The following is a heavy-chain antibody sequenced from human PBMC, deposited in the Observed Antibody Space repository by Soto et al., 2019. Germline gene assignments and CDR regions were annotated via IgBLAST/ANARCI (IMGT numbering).Heavy chain of an antibody. D-gene: IGHD2-15*01. CDR2: INWNSDTL. V-gene: IGHV3-9*01. Sequence: EVQLEESGGGLVQPGRSPRLSCAASGFTFDDYAMHWVRQAPGKGLEWVSGINWNSDTLGYADSVKGRFTISRDNARNSLYLQMNSLRPDDTAFYYCAKAPGYCSGGSCSDLGYFDSWGQGTLVTVSS. CDR1: GFTFDDYA. CDR3: AKAPGYCSGGSCSDLGYFDS. J-gene: IGHJ4*02.